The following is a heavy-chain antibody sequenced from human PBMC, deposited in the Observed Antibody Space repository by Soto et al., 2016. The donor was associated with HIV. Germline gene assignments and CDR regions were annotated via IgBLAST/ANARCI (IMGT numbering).Heavy chain of an antibody. D-gene: IGHD3-3*01. V-gene: IGHV3-66*01. Sequence: EMQLVESGGDLVQPGGSLRLSCVVSGSTVNSDYMSWVRQPPGKGLEWVSLIYGGGSTSYADSVKGRFTIPRDKSKSTVYLQMNSLRVEDTAVYYCALGRFQYIWGQGTLVTVSS. J-gene: IGHJ1*01. CDR3: ALGRFQYI. CDR2: IYGGGST. CDR1: GSTVNSDY.